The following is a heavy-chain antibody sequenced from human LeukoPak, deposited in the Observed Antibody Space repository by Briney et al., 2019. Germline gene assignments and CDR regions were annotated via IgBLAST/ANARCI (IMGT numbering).Heavy chain of an antibody. J-gene: IGHJ6*02. CDR2: IKADGSGT. CDR3: ATWAFYHNLDV. CDR1: GFTIGPYA. V-gene: IGHV3-43*02. D-gene: IGHD2/OR15-2a*01. Sequence: GGSLTLACAASGFTIGPYAMYWVRQGPGRGLEWVSVIKADGSGTFYADSVRGRFITSRDNSKNSLYLQMNSLTSEDTALYYCATWAFYHNLDVWGQGTTVIVSS.